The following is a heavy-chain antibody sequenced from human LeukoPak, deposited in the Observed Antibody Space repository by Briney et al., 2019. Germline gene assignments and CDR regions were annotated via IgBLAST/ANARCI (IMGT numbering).Heavy chain of an antibody. Sequence: GGSLRLSCAASGFTFENYAMHWVRQAPGKGLEWVSGISWNSGSIGYADSVKGRFTISRDNAKNSLYLQMNSLRAEDTALYYCAKDVSSGYYYADYWGQGTLVTVSS. D-gene: IGHD3-22*01. CDR3: AKDVSSGYYYADY. J-gene: IGHJ4*02. CDR1: GFTFENYA. CDR2: ISWNSGSI. V-gene: IGHV3-9*01.